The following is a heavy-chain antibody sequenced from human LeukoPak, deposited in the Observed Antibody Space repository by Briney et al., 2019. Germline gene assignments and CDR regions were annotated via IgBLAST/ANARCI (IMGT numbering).Heavy chain of an antibody. D-gene: IGHD6-19*01. Sequence: EASVKVSCKASGGTFSSYAISWVRQAPGQGLEWMGGIIPIFGTANYAQKFQGRVTITADESTSTAYMELSSLRSEDTAVYYCARGLSSGWYYYGMDVWGQGTTVTVSS. CDR1: GGTFSSYA. J-gene: IGHJ6*02. CDR2: IIPIFGTA. V-gene: IGHV1-69*13. CDR3: ARGLSSGWYYYGMDV.